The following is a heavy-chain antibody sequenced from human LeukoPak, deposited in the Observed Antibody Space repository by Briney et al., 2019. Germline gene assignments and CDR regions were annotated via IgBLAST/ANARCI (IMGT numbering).Heavy chain of an antibody. J-gene: IGHJ4*02. V-gene: IGHV3-30*04. D-gene: IGHD6-19*01. CDR2: ISYDGSNK. CDR1: GFTFSRYA. CDR3: ARGVRIAVAGNIDY. Sequence: SGGSLRLSCAASGFTFSRYAMHWVRQGPGKGLEWVAAISYDGSNKKYADSVKGRFTISRDNSKNTLYLQMNSLGAEDTAVYYCARGVRIAVAGNIDYWGQGTLVTVSS.